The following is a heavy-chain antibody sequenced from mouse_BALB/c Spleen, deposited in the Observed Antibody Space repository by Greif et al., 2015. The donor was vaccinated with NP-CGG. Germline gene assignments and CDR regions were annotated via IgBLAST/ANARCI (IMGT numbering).Heavy chain of an antibody. D-gene: IGHD2-14*01. CDR3: ARKGAYYRYDGYFDV. J-gene: IGHJ1*01. Sequence: LVKTGASVKISCKASGYSFTGYYMHWVKQSHGKSLEWIGYISCYNGATSYNQKFKGKATFTVDTSSSTAYMQFNSLTSEDSAVYYCARKGAYYRYDGYFDVWGAGTTVTVSS. V-gene: IGHV1S34*01. CDR2: ISCYNGAT. CDR1: GYSFTGYY.